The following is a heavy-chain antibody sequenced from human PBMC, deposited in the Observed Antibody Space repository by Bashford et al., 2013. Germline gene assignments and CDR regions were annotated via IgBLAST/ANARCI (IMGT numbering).Heavy chain of an antibody. V-gene: IGHV1-69*01. CDR1: TFSSYA. J-gene: IGHJ3*02. D-gene: IGHD5-24*01. CDR3: ARPLGGGYGDGYNYGTAFDI. CDR2: SHPYLWYS. Sequence: TFSSYAIELGWRTGPLGQRDVEWDGGSHPYLWYSKLTHTKFQGRVTITADESTSTAYMELSSLRSEDTAVYYCARPLGGGYGDGYNYGTAFDIWGQGTMVTVSS.